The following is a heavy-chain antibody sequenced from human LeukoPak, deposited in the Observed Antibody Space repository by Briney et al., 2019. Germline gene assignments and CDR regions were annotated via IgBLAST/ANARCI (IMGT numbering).Heavy chain of an antibody. CDR3: ASVQVSTRPPFDY. CDR1: GFTFSSYG. V-gene: IGHV3-33*03. D-gene: IGHD5/OR15-5a*01. CDR2: ISYDGTDK. J-gene: IGHJ4*02. Sequence: QPGRSLRLSCAASGFTFSSYGMHWVRQAPGKGLEWVTFISYDGTDKYYADSVKGRFTISRDNAKNSLYLQMNSLRAEDTAVYYCASVQVSTRPPFDYWGQGTLLTVSS.